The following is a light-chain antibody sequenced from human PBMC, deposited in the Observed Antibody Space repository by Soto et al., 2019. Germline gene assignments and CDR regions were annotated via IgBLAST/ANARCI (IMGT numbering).Light chain of an antibody. J-gene: IGLJ1*01. CDR1: SSDVGAYDY. V-gene: IGLV2-14*01. CDR2: EVS. Sequence: QSVLTQPASVSGSPGQSITISCTGTSSDVGAYDYVSWYQQHPAKAPKLLIYEVSDRPSGVSNRFSGSKSGNTASLTISGLQTEDEADYYCSSYATSDSYVFGPGTKLTVL. CDR3: SSYATSDSYV.